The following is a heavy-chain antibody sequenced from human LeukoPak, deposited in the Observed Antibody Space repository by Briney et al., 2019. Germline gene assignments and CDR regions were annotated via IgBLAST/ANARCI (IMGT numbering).Heavy chain of an antibody. D-gene: IGHD3-10*01. CDR3: AGARGAHLFDY. CDR1: GFTFSSYW. V-gene: IGHV3-7*01. CDR2: IKLDGSEK. J-gene: IGHJ4*02. Sequence: GGSLRLSCAASGFTFSSYWMSWVRQAPGKGLEWVANIKLDGSEKYYVDSVKGRFTISRDNAMNSLHLQMNSLRAEDTAVYYCAGARGAHLFDYWGQGTLVTV.